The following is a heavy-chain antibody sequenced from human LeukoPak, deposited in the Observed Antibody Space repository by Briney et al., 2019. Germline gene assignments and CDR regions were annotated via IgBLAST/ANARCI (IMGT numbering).Heavy chain of an antibody. CDR1: GFSFISYG. CDR3: AKRPSDYGDYVSYFDY. CDR2: ISDDGRSK. V-gene: IGHV3-30*18. J-gene: IGHJ4*02. Sequence: GGSLRLSCAASGFSFISYGMHWVRQAPGKGLEWVGVISDDGRSKDYADSVKGRFTIFRDNSKDTLYLQMNSLRDEDTAVYYCAKRPSDYGDYVSYFDYWGQGTLVTVSS. D-gene: IGHD4-17*01.